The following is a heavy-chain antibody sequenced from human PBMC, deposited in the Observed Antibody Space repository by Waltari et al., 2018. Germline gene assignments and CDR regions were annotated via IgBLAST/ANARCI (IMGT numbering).Heavy chain of an antibody. CDR3: ARGESGFHYYYYYYMDV. Sequence: QVQLQQWGAGLLKPSETLSLTCAVYGGSFSGYYWSWIRQPPGKGLEWIGEINHSGSTNYTPSLKSRVTISVDTSKNQFSLKLSSVTAADTAVYYCARGESGFHYYYYYYMDVWGKGTTVTVSS. CDR1: GGSFSGYY. J-gene: IGHJ6*03. D-gene: IGHD3-9*01. V-gene: IGHV4-34*01. CDR2: INHSGST.